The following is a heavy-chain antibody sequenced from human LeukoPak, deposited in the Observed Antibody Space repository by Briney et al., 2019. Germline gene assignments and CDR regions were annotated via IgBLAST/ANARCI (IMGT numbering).Heavy chain of an antibody. V-gene: IGHV4-39*01. CDR1: GGSISSSSYY. J-gene: IGHJ3*02. CDR2: IYYSGST. Sequence: SETLSLTCTVSGGSISSSSYYWGWIRQPPGKGLEWIGSIYYSGSTYYNPSLKSRLTISIDTSKNQFSLKLSSVTAADTAVYYCARHSLLVSESGTTGNDGFDIWGQGTMVTVSS. CDR3: ARHSLLVSESGTTGNDGFDI. D-gene: IGHD1-14*01.